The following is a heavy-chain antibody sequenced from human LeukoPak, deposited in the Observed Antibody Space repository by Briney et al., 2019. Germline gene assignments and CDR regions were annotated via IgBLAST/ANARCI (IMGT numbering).Heavy chain of an antibody. CDR1: GGTFSSYA. Sequence: ASVKVSCKASGGTFSSYAISWVRQAPGQGLEWMGGIIPIFGTATYAQKFQGRVTITADESTSTAYMELSSLRSGDTAVYYCARDGGYCSSTSCYGVGYYYYYYGMDVWGQGTTVTVSS. CDR2: IIPIFGTA. CDR3: ARDGGYCSSTSCYGVGYYYYYYGMDV. V-gene: IGHV1-69*01. J-gene: IGHJ6*02. D-gene: IGHD2-2*01.